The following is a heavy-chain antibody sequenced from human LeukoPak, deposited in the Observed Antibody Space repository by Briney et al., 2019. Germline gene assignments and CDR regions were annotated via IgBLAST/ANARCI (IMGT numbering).Heavy chain of an antibody. V-gene: IGHV3-30*19. D-gene: IGHD4-17*01. J-gene: IGHJ4*02. CDR1: GFTFSSYG. CDR2: ISYDGSNK. Sequence: PGRSLRLSCAASGFTFSSYGMHWVRQAPGKGLEWVAVISYDGSNKYYADSVKGRFTISRDNSKNTLYLQMNSMRAEDTAVYYCAREFVTTLDYWGQGTLVTVSS. CDR3: AREFVTTLDY.